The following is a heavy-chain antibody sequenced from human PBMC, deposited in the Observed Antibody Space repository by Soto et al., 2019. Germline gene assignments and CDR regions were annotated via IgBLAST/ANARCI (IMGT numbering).Heavy chain of an antibody. J-gene: IGHJ4*02. V-gene: IGHV3-33*01. CDR1: GFTFSNYG. D-gene: IGHD2-21*02. Sequence: QSGGSLRLSCAASGFTFSNYGMHWVRQAPGKGLEWVAFIWYDGSNKFYADSVKGRFTISRDNSKNTLYLQMNSLGAEDTAVYYCARDLAPYCGGDCKIDYWGQGTLVTVSS. CDR2: IWYDGSNK. CDR3: ARDLAPYCGGDCKIDY.